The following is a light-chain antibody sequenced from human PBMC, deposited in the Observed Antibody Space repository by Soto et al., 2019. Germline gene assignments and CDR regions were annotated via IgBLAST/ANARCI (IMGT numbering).Light chain of an antibody. J-gene: IGKJ3*01. Sequence: ETVLTQSPATLSLSPGERATLSCRASQSVTSYLAWYQQKPGQAPRLLIYDTSNRATGIPDRFSGSGSGTDFTLTISSLEPEDFAVYYCQHRNNWLFTFGPGTKVDIK. CDR1: QSVTSY. V-gene: IGKV3-11*01. CDR3: QHRNNWLFT. CDR2: DTS.